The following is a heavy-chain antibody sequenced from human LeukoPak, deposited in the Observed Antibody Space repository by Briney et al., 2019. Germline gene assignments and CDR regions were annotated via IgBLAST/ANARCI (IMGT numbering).Heavy chain of an antibody. CDR3: ASTYRVGTTGFDP. CDR1: GYSISSGYY. CDR2: IYHSGST. V-gene: IGHV4-38-2*01. Sequence: SETLSLTCAVSGYSISSGYYWGWIRQPPGKGLEWIGSIYHSGSTYYNPSLKSRVTISVDTSKNQFSLKLSSVTAADTAVYYCASTYRVGTTGFDPWGQGTLVTASS. D-gene: IGHD1-1*01. J-gene: IGHJ5*02.